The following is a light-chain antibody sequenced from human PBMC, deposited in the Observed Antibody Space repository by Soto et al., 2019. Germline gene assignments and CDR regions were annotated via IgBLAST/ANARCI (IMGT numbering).Light chain of an antibody. CDR3: QQSYSTPPIT. Sequence: DIKMTQSPSSLSASVGDRITITCRASQSISSYLNWYQQKPGKAPKLLIYAASSLQSGVSSRFSGSGSGTHFTLTISSLQPEDFATYYCQQSYSTPPITFGQGTRLEIK. J-gene: IGKJ5*01. V-gene: IGKV1-39*01. CDR1: QSISSY. CDR2: AAS.